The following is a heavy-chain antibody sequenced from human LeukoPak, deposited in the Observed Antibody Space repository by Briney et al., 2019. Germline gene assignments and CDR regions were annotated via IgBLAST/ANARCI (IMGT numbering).Heavy chain of an antibody. V-gene: IGHV4-30-2*01. CDR2: IYHSGST. Sequence: PSETLSLTCAVSGGSISSGGYSWSWIRQPPGKGLEWIGYIYHSGSTYYNPSLKSRVTISVDRSKNQFSLKLSSVTAADTAVYYCARESVAAPSYFDYWGQGTLVTVSS. CDR1: GGSISSGGYS. CDR3: ARESVAAPSYFDY. J-gene: IGHJ4*02. D-gene: IGHD2-15*01.